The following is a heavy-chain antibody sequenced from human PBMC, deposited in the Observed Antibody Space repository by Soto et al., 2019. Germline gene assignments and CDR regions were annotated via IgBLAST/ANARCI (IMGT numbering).Heavy chain of an antibody. CDR2: INAGNGNT. V-gene: IGHV1-3*01. D-gene: IGHD1-26*01. J-gene: IGHJ2*01. Sequence: ASVKVSCKASGYSFTSYAMHWVRQAPGQRLEWMGWINAGNGNTKYSQKFQGRVTITRDTSASTAYMELSSLRSEDTAVYYCARGGSLYWYFDLWGRGTLVTV. CDR1: GYSFTSYA. CDR3: ARGGSLYWYFDL.